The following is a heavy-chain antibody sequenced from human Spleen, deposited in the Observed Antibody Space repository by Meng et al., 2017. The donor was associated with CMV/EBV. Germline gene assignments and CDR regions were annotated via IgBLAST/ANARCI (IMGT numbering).Heavy chain of an antibody. D-gene: IGHD3-22*01. CDR3: ARHWYYYDSSGYWYFDL. CDR2: IYYSGST. J-gene: IGHJ2*01. CDR1: ISSSSYY. V-gene: IGHV4-39*01. Sequence: ISSSSYYWGWIRQPPGKGLEWIGSIYYSGSTYYNPSLKSRVTISVDTSKNQFSLKLSSVTAADTAVYYCARHWYYYDSSGYWYFDLWGRGTLVTVSS.